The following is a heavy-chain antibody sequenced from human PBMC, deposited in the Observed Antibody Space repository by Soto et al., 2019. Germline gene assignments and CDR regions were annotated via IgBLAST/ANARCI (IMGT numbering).Heavy chain of an antibody. CDR1: GGSFSGYY. V-gene: IGHV4-59*01. J-gene: IGHJ6*02. CDR2: IYYSGIT. CDR3: ARYKSNYYYGMDV. Sequence: PSETLSLTCAVYGGSFSGYYWSWIRQPPGKGLEWIGSIYYSGITNYNPSLKSRVTISVDTSKNQFSLKLSSVTAADTAVYYCARYKSNYYYGMDVWGQGTTVTVSS. D-gene: IGHD1-20*01.